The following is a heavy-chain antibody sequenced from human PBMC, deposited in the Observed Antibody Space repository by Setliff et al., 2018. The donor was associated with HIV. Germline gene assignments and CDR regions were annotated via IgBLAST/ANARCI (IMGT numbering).Heavy chain of an antibody. CDR3: VGDETTVTFDY. CDR2: IFASGST. D-gene: IGHD4-17*01. V-gene: IGHV4-4*07. J-gene: IGHJ4*02. CDR1: GGSFSSYH. Sequence: PSETLSLTCTVSGGSFSSYHWSWIRHPAGKGLEWIGHIFASGSTNYNPSLESRVTMSVDTSMNQFSLKLTSVTAADTAVYYCVGDETTVTFDYWGQGTLVTVSS.